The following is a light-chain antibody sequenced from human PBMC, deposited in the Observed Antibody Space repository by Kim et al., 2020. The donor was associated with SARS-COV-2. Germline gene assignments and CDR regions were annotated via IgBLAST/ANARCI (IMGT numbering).Light chain of an antibody. J-gene: IGKJ2*01. Sequence: SASVGDRVTITCRASQDINSYLAWYQQKPGTAPKLLIHTASTLKSGVPSRFSGSGSGTEFTLTIGSLQPEDFATYYCHQLNNAPYTFGQGTKLEI. CDR3: HQLNNAPYT. CDR2: TAS. V-gene: IGKV1-9*01. CDR1: QDINSY.